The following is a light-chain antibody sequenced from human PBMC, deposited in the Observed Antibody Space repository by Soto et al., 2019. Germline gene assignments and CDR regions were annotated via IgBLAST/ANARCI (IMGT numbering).Light chain of an antibody. J-gene: IGLJ1*01. CDR1: SSDVGGYNY. CDR2: DVS. CDR3: SSYTSSSTLYV. V-gene: IGLV2-14*01. Sequence: QSALTKPASVSGSPGQSITISCTGTSSDVGGYNYVSWYQQHPGKAPKLMIYDVSNRPSGVSNRFSGSKSGNTASLTISGLQSEDEAYYYCSSYTSSSTLYVFGTGTKLTVL.